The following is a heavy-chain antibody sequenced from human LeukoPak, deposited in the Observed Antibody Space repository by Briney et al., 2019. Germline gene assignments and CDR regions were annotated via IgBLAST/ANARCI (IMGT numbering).Heavy chain of an antibody. CDR2: IYTSGST. D-gene: IGHD4-17*01. Sequence: PSETLSLTCTVSGNSFGDYYWSWIRHPAGKGLEWIGRIYTSGSTTYNPSLKSRVTMSVDTSKSQFSLNLMSVTAADTAVYYCTRDTGTTGEVKFDPWGQGTLVTVSS. CDR1: GNSFGDYY. J-gene: IGHJ5*02. V-gene: IGHV4-4*07. CDR3: TRDTGTTGEVKFDP.